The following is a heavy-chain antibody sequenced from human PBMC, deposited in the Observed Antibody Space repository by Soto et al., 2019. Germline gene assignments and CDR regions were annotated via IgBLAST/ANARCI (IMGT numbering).Heavy chain of an antibody. CDR3: ATWEERYFQD. J-gene: IGHJ1*01. V-gene: IGHV3-30-3*01. CDR1: GFTFNSFT. CDR2: ISHDGSHK. D-gene: IGHD1-26*01. Sequence: ESGGGVVQPGRSLRLSCAASGFTFNSFTMHWVRQAQGKGLEWVAVISHDGSHKYSADSVKGRFTISRDDSKNTLYLQMSSLRVEDTAIYYCATWEERYFQDWGQGTLVTVSS.